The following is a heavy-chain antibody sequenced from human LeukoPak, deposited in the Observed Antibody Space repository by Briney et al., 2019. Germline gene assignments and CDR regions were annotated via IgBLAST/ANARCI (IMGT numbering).Heavy chain of an antibody. CDR3: ARREEAAGGAFDY. CDR2: INPNSGGT. CDR1: GYTFTAYY. V-gene: IGHV1-2*02. J-gene: IGHJ4*02. Sequence: PGASVKVSCKASGYTFTAYYIHWVRQAPGQGLEWLGRINPNSGGTKYAQRFQGRVTMTGDTTISTAYMELSSLRSDDTAVYYCARREEAAGGAFDYWGQGTLVAVSS. D-gene: IGHD6-13*01.